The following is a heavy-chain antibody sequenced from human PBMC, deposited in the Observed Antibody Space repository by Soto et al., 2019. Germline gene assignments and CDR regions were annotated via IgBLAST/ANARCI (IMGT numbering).Heavy chain of an antibody. CDR3: ARDRARGAIYHPTDV. Sequence: ASVKVSCKASGYTFTSYGISWVRQAPGQGLEWMGWISAYNGNTNYAQKLQGRVTMTTDTSTSTASMELRSLRSDDTAVYYCARDRARGAIYHPTDVWGKGTTVTVSS. CDR2: ISAYNGNT. J-gene: IGHJ6*04. V-gene: IGHV1-18*01. CDR1: GYTFTSYG. D-gene: IGHD3-10*01.